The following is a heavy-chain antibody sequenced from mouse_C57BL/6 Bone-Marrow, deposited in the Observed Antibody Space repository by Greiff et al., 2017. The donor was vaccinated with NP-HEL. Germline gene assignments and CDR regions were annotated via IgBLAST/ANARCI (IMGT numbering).Heavy chain of an antibody. CDR1: GYTFTDYY. D-gene: IGHD1-1*01. Sequence: EVQLQQSGPVLVKPGASVKMSCKVSGYTFTDYYMNWVKQSPGKSLEWIGVINPYNGGTSYNQKFKGKATLTVDKSSSTAYMELNSLTSEDSAVYYCAREYYYGKGYAMDYWGQGTSVTVSS. CDR3: AREYYYGKGYAMDY. J-gene: IGHJ4*01. V-gene: IGHV1-19*01. CDR2: INPYNGGT.